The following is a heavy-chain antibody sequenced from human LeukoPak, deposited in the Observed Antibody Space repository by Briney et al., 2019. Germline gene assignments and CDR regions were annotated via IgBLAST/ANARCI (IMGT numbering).Heavy chain of an antibody. V-gene: IGHV3-74*01. CDR2: IDSDGSST. Sequence: PGGSLRLSCAASGFTFSPYWMHWVRHAPGKGLVWVARIDSDGSSTIYADSVKGRLTISRDNAQNTLYLQMDSLRAEDTAVYYCARGGGDHAFDVWGRGTMVTVSS. CDR3: ARGGGDHAFDV. CDR1: GFTFSPYW. J-gene: IGHJ3*01. D-gene: IGHD2-21*02.